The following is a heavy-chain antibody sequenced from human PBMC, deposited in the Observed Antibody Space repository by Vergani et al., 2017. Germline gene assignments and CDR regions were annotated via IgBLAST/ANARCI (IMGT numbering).Heavy chain of an antibody. J-gene: IGHJ4*02. D-gene: IGHD6-13*01. V-gene: IGHV3-30*18. CDR3: AKDEGGIAALPGYFDY. CDR1: GFTFSSYG. Sequence: QVQLVESGGGVVQPGRSLRLSCAASGFTFSSYGMHWVRQAPGKGLEWVAVISYDGSNKYYADSVKGRFTISRDNSKNTLYLQMNSLRAEDTAVYYCAKDEGGIAALPGYFDYWGQGTLVTVSS. CDR2: ISYDGSNK.